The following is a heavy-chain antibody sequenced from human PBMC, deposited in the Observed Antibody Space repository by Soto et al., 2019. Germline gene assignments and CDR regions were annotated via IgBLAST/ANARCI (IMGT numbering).Heavy chain of an antibody. CDR1: GASISSYY. D-gene: IGHD2-15*01. CDR3: ATPEAAVSIYYYYYGMDV. Sequence: SETLSLTCTVSGASISSYYWNWIRQPPGKGLEWIGYMHDSGSTSYNPSLKSRVTISVDTSRNQLSLNLTSVSAADMAVYYCATPEAAVSIYYYYYGMDVWGQGTTVTVSS. J-gene: IGHJ6*02. CDR2: MHDSGST. V-gene: IGHV4-59*01.